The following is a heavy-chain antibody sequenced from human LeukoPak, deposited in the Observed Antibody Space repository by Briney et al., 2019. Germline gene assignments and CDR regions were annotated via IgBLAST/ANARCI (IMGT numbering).Heavy chain of an antibody. Sequence: PGGSLRLSCEASGFTFSSYIMTWVRQAPGEGLEWVSSISSSSSDIYYAVSVKGRFTISRDNAKNSLFLQMDSLRAEDTAVYYCARDSRTTGTTSGYFDYWGQGTLVTVS. CDR1: GFTFSSYI. J-gene: IGHJ4*02. V-gene: IGHV3-21*01. CDR3: ARDSRTTGTTSGYFDY. CDR2: ISSSSSDI. D-gene: IGHD1-1*01.